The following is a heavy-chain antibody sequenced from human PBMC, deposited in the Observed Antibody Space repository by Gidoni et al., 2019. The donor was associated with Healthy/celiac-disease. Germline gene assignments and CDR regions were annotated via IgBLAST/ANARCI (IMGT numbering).Heavy chain of an antibody. J-gene: IGHJ4*02. D-gene: IGHD7-27*01. Sequence: QVQLQQWGAGLLKPSETLSLTCAVYGGSFSGYYWSWIRQPPGKGLEWIGEINHSGSTNYNPSLKSRVTISVDTSKNQFSLKLSSVTAADTAVYYCARGLNWGRYFDYWGQGTLVTVSS. CDR3: ARGLNWGRYFDY. V-gene: IGHV4-34*01. CDR2: INHSGST. CDR1: GGSFSGYY.